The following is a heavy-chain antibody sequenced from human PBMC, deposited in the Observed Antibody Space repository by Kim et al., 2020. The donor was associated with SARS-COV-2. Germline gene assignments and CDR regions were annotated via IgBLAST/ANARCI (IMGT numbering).Heavy chain of an antibody. V-gene: IGHV1-3*01. D-gene: IGHD6-13*01. CDR1: GYTFTSYA. CDR3: ARDSSSWIPYSYYFDY. J-gene: IGHJ4*02. CDR2: INAGNGNT. Sequence: ASVKVSCKASGYTFTSYAMHWVRQAPGQRLEWMGWINAGNGNTKYSQKFQGRVTITRDTSASTAYMELSSLRSEDTAVYYCARDSSSWIPYSYYFDYWGQGTLVTVSS.